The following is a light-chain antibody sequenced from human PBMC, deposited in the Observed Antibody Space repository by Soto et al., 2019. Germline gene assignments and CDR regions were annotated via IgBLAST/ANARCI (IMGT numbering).Light chain of an antibody. CDR1: QGVSTW. CDR2: TAS. J-gene: IGKJ5*01. CDR3: QQADSFPFT. Sequence: DIQMTQSPSSVSASVGDRVTITCRASQGVSTWLAWYQQKPGKAPNLLIYTASSLQSGVPSRFSGSGSGTDFTLTINGLQPEDFATYYCQQADSFPFTFGQGKRLEIK. V-gene: IGKV1-12*01.